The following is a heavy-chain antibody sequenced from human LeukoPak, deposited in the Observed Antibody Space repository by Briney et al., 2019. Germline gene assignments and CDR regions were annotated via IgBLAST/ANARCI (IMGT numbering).Heavy chain of an antibody. Sequence: GESLKISCKGSGYNFTNFWIAWVRQMPGKELEWLGFIYPGDSDTRYSPYFQGQATISADKSISTAYLQGTSLKASDTAMYYCARRIPAMITVGFDYWGQGTLVTVSS. J-gene: IGHJ4*02. D-gene: IGHD3-22*01. V-gene: IGHV5-51*01. CDR2: IYPGDSDT. CDR3: ARRIPAMITVGFDY. CDR1: GYNFTNFW.